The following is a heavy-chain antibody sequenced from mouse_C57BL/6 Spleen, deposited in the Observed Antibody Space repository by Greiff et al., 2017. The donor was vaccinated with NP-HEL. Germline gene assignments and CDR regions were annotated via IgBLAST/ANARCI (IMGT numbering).Heavy chain of an antibody. D-gene: IGHD3-2*02. Sequence: QVQLQQSGAELARPGASVKLSCKASGYTFTSYGISWVKQRPGQGLEWIGKINPRSGNTYYNEKFKGKATMTGDKSSRKAYMALRSLTSEDSAVYFCANEELRLRLGYWGQGTSVTVSS. CDR3: ANEELRLRLGY. J-gene: IGHJ4*01. V-gene: IGHV1-81*01. CDR2: INPRSGNT. CDR1: GYTFTSYG.